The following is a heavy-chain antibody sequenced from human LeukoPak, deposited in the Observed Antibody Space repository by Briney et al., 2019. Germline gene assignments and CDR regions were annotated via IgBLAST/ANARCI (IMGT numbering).Heavy chain of an antibody. CDR2: ISWNSGSI. J-gene: IGHJ4*02. V-gene: IGHV3-9*01. CDR1: GFTFDDYA. CDR3: AKDIWFGESQYYFDY. Sequence: GGSLRLFCAASGFTFDDYAMHWVRQAPGKGLEWVSGISWNSGSIGYADSVKGRFTISRDNAKNSLYLQMNSLRAEDTALYYCAKDIWFGESQYYFDYWGQGTLVTVSS. D-gene: IGHD3-10*01.